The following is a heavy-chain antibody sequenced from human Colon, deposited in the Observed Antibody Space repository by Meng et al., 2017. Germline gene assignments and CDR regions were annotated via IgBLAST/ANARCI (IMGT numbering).Heavy chain of an antibody. V-gene: IGHV4-59*01. CDR3: AGDSSGYNWLDP. Sequence: QVQLQQWRAGLLKPSETLSLTCTVSGGSISNYYWSWIRQPPGKGLEWIGYIYYSGTTNYNPSLKSRVTISIDTSKNQFSLKLNSVTAADTAVYYCAGDSSGYNWLDPWGQGTLVTVSS. J-gene: IGHJ5*02. CDR2: IYYSGTT. CDR1: GGSISNYY. D-gene: IGHD6-19*01.